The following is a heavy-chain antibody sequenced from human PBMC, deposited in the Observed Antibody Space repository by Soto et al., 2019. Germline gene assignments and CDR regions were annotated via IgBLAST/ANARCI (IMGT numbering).Heavy chain of an antibody. Sequence: QVQLVQSGAEVKKPGSLVKVSCKTSGDTFSTYAINWVRQAPGQGLEWMGGIIPIFGTANYAQKFQARVTITADRSTSTAYMELSRLRSEDTAVYFCARGGRSVVVAATPRWFDPWGQGTLVTVSS. CDR2: IIPIFGTA. V-gene: IGHV1-69*06. CDR3: ARGGRSVVVAATPRWFDP. J-gene: IGHJ5*02. D-gene: IGHD2-15*01. CDR1: GDTFSTYA.